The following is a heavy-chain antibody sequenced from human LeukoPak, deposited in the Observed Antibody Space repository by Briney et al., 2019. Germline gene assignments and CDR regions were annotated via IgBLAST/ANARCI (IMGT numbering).Heavy chain of an antibody. CDR3: ARAKGPNSPGDY. V-gene: IGHV1-3*01. CDR2: LNAGNGNT. D-gene: IGHD4-23*01. Sequence: GASVKVSCKASGYTFTSYAMHWVRQAPGQRLEWMGWLNAGNGNTKYSQKFQGRVTITRDTSASTAYMELSSLRSEDTAVYYCARAKGPNSPGDYWGQGTLVTVSS. CDR1: GYTFTSYA. J-gene: IGHJ4*02.